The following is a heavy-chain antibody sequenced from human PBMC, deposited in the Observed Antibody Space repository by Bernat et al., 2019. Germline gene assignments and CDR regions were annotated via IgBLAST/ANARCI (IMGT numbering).Heavy chain of an antibody. CDR2: IYYSGST. J-gene: IGHJ6*02. D-gene: IGHD6-25*01. Sequence: QVQLQESGPGLVKPSETLSLTCTVSGGSISSYYWSWIRQPPGKGLEWIGYIYYSGSTNYNPSLKSRVTISVDRSKNQFSLKLSSVTAADTAVYYCASGSEVYYYYGMDVWGQGTTVTVSS. CDR3: ASGSEVYYYYGMDV. CDR1: GGSISSYY. V-gene: IGHV4-59*12.